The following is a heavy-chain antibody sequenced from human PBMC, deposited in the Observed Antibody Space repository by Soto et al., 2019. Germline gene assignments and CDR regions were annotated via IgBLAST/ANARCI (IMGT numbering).Heavy chain of an antibody. CDR2: ISYDGSNK. CDR3: ARDRATGIAAAYYYYYYMDV. J-gene: IGHJ6*03. D-gene: IGHD6-13*01. CDR1: GFTFSSYA. V-gene: IGHV3-30*04. Sequence: GGSLRLSCAASGFTFSSYAMHWVRQAPGKGLEWVAVISYDGSNKYYADSVKGRFTISRDNSKNTLYLQMNSLRAEDTAVYYCARDRATGIAAAYYYYYYMDVWGKGTTVTVSS.